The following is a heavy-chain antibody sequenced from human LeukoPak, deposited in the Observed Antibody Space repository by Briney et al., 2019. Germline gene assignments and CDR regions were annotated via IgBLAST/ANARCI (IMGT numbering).Heavy chain of an antibody. J-gene: IGHJ4*02. D-gene: IGHD5-18*01. Sequence: PGGSLRLSCAASGFTFNKYWMHWVRQDPGKGLVWVSHIHSDGSRTDYADSVKSRFTIFRDNAKSTLYLQMNSLRAEDTAVYYCARGYRFGFDDWGQGTLVTVSS. CDR1: GFTFNKYW. V-gene: IGHV3-74*01. CDR2: IHSDGSRT. CDR3: ARGYRFGFDD.